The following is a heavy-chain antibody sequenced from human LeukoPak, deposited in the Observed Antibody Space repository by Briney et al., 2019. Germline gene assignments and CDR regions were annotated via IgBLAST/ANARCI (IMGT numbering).Heavy chain of an antibody. CDR1: GYTFTGYY. J-gene: IGHJ6*02. D-gene: IGHD3-3*01. CDR2: INPNSGGT. V-gene: IGHV1-2*04. Sequence: ASVKVSCKASGYTFTGYYMHWVRQAPGQGLEWMGWINPNSGGTNYAQKFQGWVTMTRDPSISTAYMELSRLRSDDPAVYYCARAPRDFWSGHPYYGMDVWGQGTTVTVSS. CDR3: ARAPRDFWSGHPYYGMDV.